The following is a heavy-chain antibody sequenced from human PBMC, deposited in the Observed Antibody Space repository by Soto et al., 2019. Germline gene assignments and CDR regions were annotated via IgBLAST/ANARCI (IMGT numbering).Heavy chain of an antibody. J-gene: IGHJ6*02. Sequence: GESLKIPCNGSAYSFTSYWIGWVLPMPVKGLEWVGIIYPADSDTRYSPSFQGQVTITADKYISTASLQWRSLKASDTAMYYCARRGACSGGTCSGHDGMDVWGQGTTVTV. CDR2: IYPADSDT. CDR3: ARRGACSGGTCSGHDGMDV. D-gene: IGHD2-15*01. V-gene: IGHV5-51*01. CDR1: AYSFTSYW.